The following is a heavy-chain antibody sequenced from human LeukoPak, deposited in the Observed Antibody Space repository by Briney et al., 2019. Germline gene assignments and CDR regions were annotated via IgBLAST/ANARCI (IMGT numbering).Heavy chain of an antibody. CDR1: GGSFSGYY. D-gene: IGHD6-19*01. J-gene: IGHJ4*02. Sequence: SETLSLTCAVYGGSFSGYYWSWIRQPPGKGLEWIGEINHSGSTNYNPSLKSRVTISVDTSKNQFSLKLSSVTAADTVVYYCAREVGFSAVVYYFDYWGQGTLVTVSS. CDR2: INHSGST. CDR3: AREVGFSAVVYYFDY. V-gene: IGHV4-34*01.